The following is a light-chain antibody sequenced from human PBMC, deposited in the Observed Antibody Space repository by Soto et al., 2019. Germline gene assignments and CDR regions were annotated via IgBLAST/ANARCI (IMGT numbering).Light chain of an antibody. V-gene: IGKV3-20*01. Sequence: EIVLTQSPGTLSLSPGERATLSCRASQSVSSKLAWYQQKPGQAPRLIIYDGSSRATAIPDRFSGSGSGTDFTLTISRLEPEDFAVYYCQQYGSSNTFGQGTKVDIK. CDR3: QQYGSSNT. CDR1: QSVSSK. J-gene: IGKJ2*01. CDR2: DGS.